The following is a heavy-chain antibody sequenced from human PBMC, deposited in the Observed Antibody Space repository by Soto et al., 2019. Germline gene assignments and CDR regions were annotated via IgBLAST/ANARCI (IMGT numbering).Heavy chain of an antibody. J-gene: IGHJ4*02. V-gene: IGHV4-39*01. CDR2: VCYSGST. D-gene: IGHD6-19*01. Sequence: QLQLQEAGPGLVKPSETLSLTCAVSGGSIDNSTYYWGWIRQPPGKGLEWIGSVCYSGSTYYSPSLKSRVTMSVDSSKNQFSLNLGSVTATDTAVYYCVSINAGGWYYFDYWGQRIPVTVSS. CDR1: GGSIDNSTYY. CDR3: VSINAGGWYYFDY.